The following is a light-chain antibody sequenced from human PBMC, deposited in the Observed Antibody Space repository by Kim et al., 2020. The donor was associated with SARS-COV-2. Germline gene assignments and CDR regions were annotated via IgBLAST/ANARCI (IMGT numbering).Light chain of an antibody. V-gene: IGLV1-51*01. CDR3: ATWDSSLSVGV. CDR1: RSNIGNNP. J-gene: IGLJ3*02. Sequence: QSVLTQPPSVSAVPGHKVTISCSGSRSNIGNNPVSWYQQFPGTAPRLITYDNDKRPSGIPDRFSSSKSGTSATLGITGLRTGDEADYYCATWDSSLSVGVFGGGTQLTVL. CDR2: DND.